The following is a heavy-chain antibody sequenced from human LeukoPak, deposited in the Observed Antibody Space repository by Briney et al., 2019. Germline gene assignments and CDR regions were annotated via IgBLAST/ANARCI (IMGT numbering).Heavy chain of an antibody. CDR3: AADIVVLPPAIPFNY. D-gene: IGHD2-2*02. CDR1: GYTLTELS. V-gene: IGHV1-24*01. Sequence: ASVKVSCKVSGYTLTELSMHWVRQAPGKGLEWMGGFDPEDGETIYAQKFQGRVTMTEDTSTDTAYMELSSLRSEDTAVCYCAADIVVLPPAIPFNYWGQGTLVTVSS. J-gene: IGHJ4*02. CDR2: FDPEDGET.